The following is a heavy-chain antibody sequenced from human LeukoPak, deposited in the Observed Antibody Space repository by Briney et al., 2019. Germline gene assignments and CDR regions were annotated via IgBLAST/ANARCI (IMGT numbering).Heavy chain of an antibody. CDR1: GGSISSSSYY. J-gene: IGHJ4*02. Sequence: PSETLSLTCTVSGGSISSSSYYWGWIRQPPGQGLEWIGSIYYSGSTYYNPSLKSRVTISVDTSKNQFSLKLSSVTAADTAVYYCASEGRLLWFGEPPSGYWGQGTLVTVSS. V-gene: IGHV4-39*01. CDR3: ASEGRLLWFGEPPSGY. CDR2: IYYSGST. D-gene: IGHD3-10*01.